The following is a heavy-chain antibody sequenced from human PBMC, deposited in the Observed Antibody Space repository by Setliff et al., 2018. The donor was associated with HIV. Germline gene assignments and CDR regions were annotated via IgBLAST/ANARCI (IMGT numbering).Heavy chain of an antibody. D-gene: IGHD2-8*01. V-gene: IGHV3-11*04. CDR1: GFTFSDYY. J-gene: IGHJ4*02. Sequence: PGGSLRLSCAASGFTFSDYYMSWIRQAPGKGLEWISYISSSGSTIYYADSVKGRFTISRDNAENSLYLQMNSRRAEDTAVYYCARTACSLAMGCYFDFWGRGTLVTVSS. CDR3: ARTACSLAMGCYFDF. CDR2: ISSSGSTI.